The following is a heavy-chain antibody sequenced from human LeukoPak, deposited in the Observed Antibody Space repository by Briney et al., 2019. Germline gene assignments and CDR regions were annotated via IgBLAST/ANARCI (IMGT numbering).Heavy chain of an antibody. D-gene: IGHD1-26*01. CDR3: ARDPVGATDY. Sequence: PSETLSLACTVSGGSISSSSYYWGWIRQPPGKGLEWIGSIYYSGSTYYNPSLKSRLTISVDTSKNQFSLKLSSVTAADTAVYYCARDPVGATDYWGQGTLVTVSS. CDR1: GGSISSSSYY. CDR2: IYYSGST. J-gene: IGHJ4*02. V-gene: IGHV4-39*02.